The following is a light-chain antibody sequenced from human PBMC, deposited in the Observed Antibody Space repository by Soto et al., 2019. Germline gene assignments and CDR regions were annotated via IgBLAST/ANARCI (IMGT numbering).Light chain of an antibody. V-gene: IGKV1-6*01. CDR1: QGIKND. Sequence: AIQMTQSPSSLSASVGDRVTITCRASQGIKNDLGWYQQKPGKAPNLLIYAASSLQSGVPSRFSGSGSGTDFTLTISSLQPEDFASYYCLQDYNYPRTFGQGTKVEIK. CDR3: LQDYNYPRT. CDR2: AAS. J-gene: IGKJ1*01.